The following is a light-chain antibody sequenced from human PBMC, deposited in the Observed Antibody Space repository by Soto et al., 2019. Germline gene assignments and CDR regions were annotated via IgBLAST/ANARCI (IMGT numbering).Light chain of an antibody. V-gene: IGKV1-6*01. CDR1: QGIKND. Sequence: AIQMTQSPSSLSASVGDRVTITCRASQGIKNDLGWYQQKPGKAPNLLIYAASSLQSGVPSRFSGSGSGTDFTLTISSLQPEDFASYYCLQDYNYPRTFGQGTKVEIK. CDR3: LQDYNYPRT. CDR2: AAS. J-gene: IGKJ1*01.